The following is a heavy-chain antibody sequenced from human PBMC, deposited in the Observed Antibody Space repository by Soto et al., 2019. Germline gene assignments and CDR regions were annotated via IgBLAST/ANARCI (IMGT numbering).Heavy chain of an antibody. CDR2: IKEDGTEK. D-gene: IGHD3-3*01. J-gene: IGHJ6*03. CDR3: AKNLRFMEWLSSAPYYYYYMDV. CDR1: GFTFSNFR. Sequence: GGSLRLSWAASGFTFSNFRMSWVRQAPGKGLEWVANIKEDGTEKYYVDSLKGRFTISRDNAQNSLFLQMNSLRAEDTVVNYCAKNLRFMEWLSSAPYYYYYMDVWGKGTTVTVSS. V-gene: IGHV3-7*01.